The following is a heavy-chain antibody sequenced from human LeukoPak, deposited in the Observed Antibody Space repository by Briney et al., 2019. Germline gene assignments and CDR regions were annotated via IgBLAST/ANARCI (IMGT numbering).Heavy chain of an antibody. CDR2: ISSSSSYI. J-gene: IGHJ4*02. Sequence: GGSLRLSCAASGFTFSSYSMNWVRQAPGKGLEWVSSISSSSSYIYYADSVKGRFTISRDNAKNSLHLQMNSLRAEDTAVYYCAREFSHYYDSSGYRWWGQGTLVTVSS. D-gene: IGHD3-22*01. V-gene: IGHV3-21*01. CDR3: AREFSHYYDSSGYRW. CDR1: GFTFSSYS.